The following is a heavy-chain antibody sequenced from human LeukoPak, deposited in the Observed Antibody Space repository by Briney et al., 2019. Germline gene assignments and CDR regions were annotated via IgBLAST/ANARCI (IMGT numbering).Heavy chain of an antibody. D-gene: IGHD4-17*01. CDR1: GITFSSFW. CDR2: IKQDGSEK. V-gene: IGHV3-7*01. J-gene: IGHJ4*02. CDR3: ATNGDWRFDY. Sequence: GGSLRLSCAVSGITFSSFWMSWVRQAPGKGLEWVANIKQDGSEKYYVDSVKGRFTISRDNAKNSVYLQMNSLRAEDTAVYYCATNGDWRFDYWGQGTLVTVSS.